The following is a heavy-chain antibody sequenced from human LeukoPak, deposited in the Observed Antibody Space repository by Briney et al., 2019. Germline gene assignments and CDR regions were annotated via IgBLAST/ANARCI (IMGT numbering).Heavy chain of an antibody. V-gene: IGHV5-51*01. CDR2: IYPGDSDT. CDR1: GYSFTSYW. Sequence: GESLKISCKGSGYSFTSYWIGWVRQMPGKGLEWMGIIYPGDSDTRYSPSFQGQVTISADKSISTAYLQWSSLKASDTAMYYCARRGWGGSTSSYYFDYWGQGTLVTVSS. CDR3: ARRGWGGSTSSYYFDY. D-gene: IGHD2-2*01. J-gene: IGHJ4*02.